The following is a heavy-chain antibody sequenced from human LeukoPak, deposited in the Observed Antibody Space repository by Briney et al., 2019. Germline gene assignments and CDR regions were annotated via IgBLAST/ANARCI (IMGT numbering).Heavy chain of an antibody. D-gene: IGHD5-18*01. CDR3: ARRRGYSYGTFDY. CDR1: GGTFSSYA. V-gene: IGHV1-69*01. CDR2: IIPIFGTA. J-gene: IGHJ4*02. Sequence: SVRVSCKASGGTFSSYAISWVRQAPGQGLEWMGGIIPIFGTANYAQKFQGRVTITADESTSTAYMELSSLRSEDTAVYYCARRRGYSYGTFDYWGQGTLVTVSS.